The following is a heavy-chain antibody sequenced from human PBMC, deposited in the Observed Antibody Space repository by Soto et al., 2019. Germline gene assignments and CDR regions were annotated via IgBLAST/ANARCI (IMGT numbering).Heavy chain of an antibody. D-gene: IGHD2-21*01. CDR1: GDSFSHTHW. J-gene: IGHJ5*02. V-gene: IGHV4-4*02. CDR2: IYYLGNT. CDR3: AGVRVEPNISTPGGVISFDP. Sequence: SETLSLTCAVSGDSFSHTHWWSWVRQPPGKGLEWIGEIYYLGNTNYNPSLKSRVTISLDKSKNHFSLTLSSLTAADTAVYYCAGVRVEPNISTPGGVISFDPGGRVPVDPVS.